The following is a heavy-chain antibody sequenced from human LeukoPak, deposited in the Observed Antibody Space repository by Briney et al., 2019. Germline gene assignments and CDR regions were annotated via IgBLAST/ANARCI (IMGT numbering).Heavy chain of an antibody. Sequence: SETLSLTCTVSGDSISSASGTYSWHWSWIRQPAGEGLEWIGRMYIIGSNNYNPSLKSRATISLDTSNNQVSLKLRSVTAADTAIYYCARGIGVGRDYFDHWGQGILVTVSS. CDR2: MYIIGSN. V-gene: IGHV4-61*02. CDR3: ARGIGVGRDYFDH. J-gene: IGHJ4*02. CDR1: GDSISSASGTYSWH. D-gene: IGHD3-3*01.